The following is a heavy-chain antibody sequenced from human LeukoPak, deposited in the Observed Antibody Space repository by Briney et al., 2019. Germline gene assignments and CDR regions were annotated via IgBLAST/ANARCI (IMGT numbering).Heavy chain of an antibody. Sequence: SETLSLTCTVSGGSISSSSYYWGWIRQPPGKGLEWIGSIYYSGSTYHNPSPKSRVTISVDTSKNQFSLKLNSVTAADTAVYYCAREDDYNWNYWGQGTLVTVSS. J-gene: IGHJ4*02. D-gene: IGHD5-24*01. CDR1: GGSISSSSYY. V-gene: IGHV4-39*07. CDR3: AREDDYNWNY. CDR2: IYYSGST.